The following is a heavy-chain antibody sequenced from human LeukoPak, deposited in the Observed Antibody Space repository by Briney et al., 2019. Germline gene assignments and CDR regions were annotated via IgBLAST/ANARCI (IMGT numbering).Heavy chain of an antibody. CDR1: GGTFSSYT. J-gene: IGHJ6*02. CDR3: ARDSSSWYGRTLDRMDV. Sequence: ASVKVSCKASGGTFSSYTISWVRQAPGQGLEWMGRIIPILGIANYAQKFQGRVTITADKSTSTAYMELSSLRSEDTAVCYCARDSSSWYGRTLDRMDVWGQGTTVTVSS. V-gene: IGHV1-69*02. CDR2: IIPILGIA. D-gene: IGHD6-13*01.